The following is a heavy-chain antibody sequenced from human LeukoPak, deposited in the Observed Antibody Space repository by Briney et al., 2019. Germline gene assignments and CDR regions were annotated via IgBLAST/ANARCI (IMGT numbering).Heavy chain of an antibody. Sequence: QPGGSLRLSCAASGFTFSSYWMHWVRQAPGKGLVWVSRINSDGSSTSYADSVKGRSTISRDNAKNTLYLQMNSLRAEDTAVYYCARGVGYCSSTSCYWWFDPWGQGTLVTVSS. J-gene: IGHJ5*02. D-gene: IGHD2-2*01. CDR1: GFTFSSYW. CDR2: INSDGSST. CDR3: ARGVGYCSSTSCYWWFDP. V-gene: IGHV3-74*01.